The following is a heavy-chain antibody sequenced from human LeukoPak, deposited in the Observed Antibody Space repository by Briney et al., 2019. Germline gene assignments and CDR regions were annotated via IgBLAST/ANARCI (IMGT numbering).Heavy chain of an antibody. CDR3: ARDKGTYCGGDCPPGVFDP. J-gene: IGHJ5*02. CDR1: GGSISSSSYY. Sequence: SETLSLTCTVSGGSISSSSYYWGWIRQPPGKGLEWIGNFHYSGGTYYNPSLMSRVSISVDMSKNQFSLKLTSVTAADTAVYYCARDKGTYCGGDCPPGVFDPWGQGTLVTVSS. CDR2: FHYSGGT. V-gene: IGHV4-39*07. D-gene: IGHD2-21*02.